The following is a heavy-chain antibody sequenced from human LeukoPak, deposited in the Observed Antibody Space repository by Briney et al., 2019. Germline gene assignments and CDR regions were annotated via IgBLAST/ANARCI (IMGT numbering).Heavy chain of an antibody. CDR3: ARGKTSQNIVTRKTYNWFDP. V-gene: IGHV3-21*01. Sequence: GGSLRLSCAASGFTFSSYEMNWVRQAPGKGLEWVSSISSSSNYIYYADSVKGRFTISRDNAKNSLYLQMKSLRAEDTAVYYCARGKTSQNIVTRKTYNWFDPWGQGTLVTVSS. D-gene: IGHD2/OR15-2a*01. J-gene: IGHJ5*02. CDR2: ISSSSNYI. CDR1: GFTFSSYE.